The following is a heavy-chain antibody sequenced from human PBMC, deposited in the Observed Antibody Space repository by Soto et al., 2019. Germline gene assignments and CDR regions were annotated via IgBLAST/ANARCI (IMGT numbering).Heavy chain of an antibody. Sequence: ASGKVSCKASGYIFINYGITWVRQAPGQGLEWMGWISGYNGNTKYADKLQGRVTMTTDTSTTTAYMELRSLRSDDTAVYYCARDEVPAANWLDRWGQGTLVPVSS. V-gene: IGHV1-18*01. CDR3: ARDEVPAANWLDR. CDR2: ISGYNGNT. J-gene: IGHJ5*02. CDR1: GYIFINYG. D-gene: IGHD2-2*01.